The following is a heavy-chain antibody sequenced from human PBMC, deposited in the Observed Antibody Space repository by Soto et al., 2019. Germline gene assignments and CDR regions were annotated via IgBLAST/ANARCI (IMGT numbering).Heavy chain of an antibody. CDR3: AREENCRGGTCYSEYFHH. J-gene: IGHJ1*01. Sequence: QVQLVQSGAEVKKPGASVKVSCKTSGYIFTAYSMHWVRQAPGQGLEWMGVVNPSGGRAHYAQSFEGRVTLTRDTSTSTFYMELSSLRSEDTAVYYCAREENCRGGTCYSEYFHHWGQGTLVTDSS. CDR1: GYIFTAYS. D-gene: IGHD2-15*01. V-gene: IGHV1-46*01. CDR2: VNPSGGRA.